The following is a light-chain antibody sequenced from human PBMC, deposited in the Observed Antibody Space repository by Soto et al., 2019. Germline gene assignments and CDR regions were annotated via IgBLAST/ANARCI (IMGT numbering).Light chain of an antibody. J-gene: IGKJ2*01. V-gene: IGKV3-20*01. Sequence: EVVLTQSPGTLSLSPGARATLSCRASQGVTSSYLAWYQQKPGQAPRLLIYGASSRATGIPDRFRGSGTGTDVTLTICRLEPEDFAVYYCQQYGSAPYTFGQGTKLEIK. CDR2: GAS. CDR3: QQYGSAPYT. CDR1: QGVTSSY.